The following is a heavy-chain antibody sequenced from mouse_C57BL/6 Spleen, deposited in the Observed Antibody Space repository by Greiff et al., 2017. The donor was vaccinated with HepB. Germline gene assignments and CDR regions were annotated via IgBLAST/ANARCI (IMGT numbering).Heavy chain of an antibody. CDR2: IHPNSGST. CDR3: ARSEANWDEVFDY. Sequence: QVQLQQPGAELVKPGASVKLSCKASGYTFTSYWMHWVKQRPGQGLEWIGMIHPNSGSTNYNEKFKSKATLTVDKSSSTAYMQLSSLTSEDSAVYYCARSEANWDEVFDYWGQGTTLTVSS. V-gene: IGHV1-64*01. CDR1: GYTFTSYW. J-gene: IGHJ2*01. D-gene: IGHD4-1*01.